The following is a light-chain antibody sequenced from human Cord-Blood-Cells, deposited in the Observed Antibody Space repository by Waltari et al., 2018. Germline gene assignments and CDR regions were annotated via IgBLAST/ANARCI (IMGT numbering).Light chain of an antibody. J-gene: IGLJ2*01. CDR1: SSHVGGYNY. V-gene: IGLV2-14*01. CDR3: SSYTSSSTL. Sequence: QSALSQPAPVSGSPGQSITLSCTGTSSHVGGYNYVSWYQQHPGKAPKLMIYDVSNRPSGVSNRFSGSKSGNTASLTISGLQAEDEADYYCSSYTSSSTLFGGGTKLTVL. CDR2: DVS.